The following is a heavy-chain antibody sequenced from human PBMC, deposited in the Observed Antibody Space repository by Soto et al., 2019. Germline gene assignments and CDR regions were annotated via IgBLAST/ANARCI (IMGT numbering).Heavy chain of an antibody. J-gene: IGHJ3*02. D-gene: IGHD3-22*01. CDR3: ARLPNEGWLDAFDI. CDR1: GFTFSSYS. Sequence: GGSLRLSCTASGFTFSSYSMNWVRQAPGKGLEWVSYISSSSSTIYYAESVKGRFTISRDNDKNSLYLQMNSLRAEDTAVYHCARLPNEGWLDAFDIWGQGTMVTVSS. CDR2: ISSSSSTI. V-gene: IGHV3-48*01.